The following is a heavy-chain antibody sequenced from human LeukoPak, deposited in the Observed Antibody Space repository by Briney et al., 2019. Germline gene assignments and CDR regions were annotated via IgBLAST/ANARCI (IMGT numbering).Heavy chain of an antibody. CDR1: GASISSYY. CDR2: TYYTGST. D-gene: IGHD6-19*01. J-gene: IGHJ4*02. CDR3: ATAENSSGWFGY. V-gene: IGHV4-59*08. Sequence: SETQSLTCTVSGASISSYYWSWIRQPPGKGPEWIGYTYYTGSTNSNPSLKSRVTISVDTSNNQFSLRLNSVTATDTAVYFCATAENSSGWFGYWGQGTLVTVSS.